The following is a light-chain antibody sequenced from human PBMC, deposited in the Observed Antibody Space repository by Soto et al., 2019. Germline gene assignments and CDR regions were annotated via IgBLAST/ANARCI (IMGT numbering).Light chain of an antibody. V-gene: IGKV3-15*01. CDR1: QSISSN. CDR3: QQYNKWPPYT. J-gene: IGKJ2*01. Sequence: EIVMTQSPANLSVSPGERATLSCRASQSISSNLAWYQQKPGQGPRILIYGASTRATGIPARFSGSGSGTEFTLTISSLQSEDFAVYYCQQYNKWPPYTFGQGTKLEIK. CDR2: GAS.